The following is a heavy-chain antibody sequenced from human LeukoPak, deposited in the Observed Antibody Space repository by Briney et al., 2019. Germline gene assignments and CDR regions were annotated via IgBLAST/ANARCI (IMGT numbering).Heavy chain of an antibody. J-gene: IGHJ6*02. CDR1: GFTFSSYA. V-gene: IGHV3-64D*06. D-gene: IGHD4-17*01. CDR3: VRWQDYGDHYGMDV. CDR2: ISSNGGST. Sequence: GGSLRLSCSASGFTFSSYAMHWVRQAPGKGLEYVSAISSNGGSTHYADSVKGRFTISRDNSKNTLYLQMSSLRAEDTAVYYCVRWQDYGDHYGMDVWGQGTTVTVSS.